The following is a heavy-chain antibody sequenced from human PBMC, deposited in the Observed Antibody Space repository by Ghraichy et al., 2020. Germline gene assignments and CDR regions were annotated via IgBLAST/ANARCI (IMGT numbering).Heavy chain of an antibody. Sequence: LSLTCAASGFIFRGYAMSWVRQAPGKGLEWVSSFSATDNSTSYAESVKGRFTISRDNSKNTVYLQMHSLRVEDTAVYYCAKLYYYGSGRGADYWGQGPLVPASS. V-gene: IGHV3-23*01. D-gene: IGHD3-10*01. CDR3: AKLYYYGSGRGADY. CDR1: GFIFRGYA. CDR2: FSATDNST. J-gene: IGHJ4*02.